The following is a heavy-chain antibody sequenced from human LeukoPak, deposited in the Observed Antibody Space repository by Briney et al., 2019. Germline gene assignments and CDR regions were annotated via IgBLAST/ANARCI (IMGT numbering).Heavy chain of an antibody. D-gene: IGHD3-22*01. CDR1: GGSISSYY. CDR3: ARDFRTYYYDSSGYYSHWFDP. V-gene: IGHV4-59*01. Sequence: KASETLSLTCTVSGGSISSYYWSWIRQPPGKGLEWIGYIYYSGSTNYNPSLKSRVTISVDTSKNQFSLKLSSVTAADTAVYYCARDFRTYYYDSSGYYSHWFDPWGQGTLVTVSS. J-gene: IGHJ5*02. CDR2: IYYSGST.